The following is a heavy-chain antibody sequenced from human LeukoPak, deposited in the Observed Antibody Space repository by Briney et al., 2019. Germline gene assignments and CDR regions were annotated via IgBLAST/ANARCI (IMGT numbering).Heavy chain of an antibody. D-gene: IGHD6-19*01. V-gene: IGHV4-59*01. Sequence: SEALSLTCTVSGGSISSYYWSWIRQPPGKGLEWIGYIYYSGSTNYNPSLKSRVTISVDTSKNQFSLKLSSVTAADTAVYYCARAVAGTFYWGQGTLVTVSS. CDR2: IYYSGST. CDR1: GGSISSYY. J-gene: IGHJ4*02. CDR3: ARAVAGTFY.